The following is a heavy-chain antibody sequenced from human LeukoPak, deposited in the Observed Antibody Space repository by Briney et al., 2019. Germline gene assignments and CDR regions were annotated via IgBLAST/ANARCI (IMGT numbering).Heavy chain of an antibody. J-gene: IGHJ4*02. CDR1: GFTFSSYS. CDR2: ISSSSSYI. Sequence: GGSLRLSCAASGFTFSSYSMNWVRQAPGKGLEWVSSISSSSSYIYYADSVKGRFTISRDNAKNTLYLQMNSLRAEDTAVYYCARSPNTANFDYWGQGTLVTVSS. D-gene: IGHD5-18*01. V-gene: IGHV3-21*01. CDR3: ARSPNTANFDY.